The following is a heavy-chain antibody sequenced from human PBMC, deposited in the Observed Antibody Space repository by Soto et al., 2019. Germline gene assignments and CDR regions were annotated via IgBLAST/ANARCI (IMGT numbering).Heavy chain of an antibody. J-gene: IGHJ3*02. V-gene: IGHV3-33*01. CDR1: GFTFSSYG. CDR2: IWYDGSNK. CDR3: AREKDDDYFGSGGDI. D-gene: IGHD3-10*01. Sequence: GGSLRLSCEASGFTFSSYGMHWVRQAPGKGLEWVAVIWYDGSNKYYADSVKGRFTISRDNSKNTLYLQMNSLRAEDTAVYYCAREKDDDYFGSGGDIWGQGTMVTVSS.